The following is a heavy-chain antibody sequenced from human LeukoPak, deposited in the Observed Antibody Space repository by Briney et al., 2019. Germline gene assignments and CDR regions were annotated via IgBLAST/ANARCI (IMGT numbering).Heavy chain of an antibody. V-gene: IGHV4-34*01. CDR2: INHSGST. CDR3: ARDRYSGYDGFGAFDI. Sequence: PSETLSLTCAVYGGSFSSYYWGWVRQPPGKGLEWIGEINHSGSTNYNPSLESRVTISVDTSKNRFSLKLSSVTAADTAVYYCARDRYSGYDGFGAFDIWGQGTMVTVSS. D-gene: IGHD5-12*01. CDR1: GGSFSSYY. J-gene: IGHJ3*02.